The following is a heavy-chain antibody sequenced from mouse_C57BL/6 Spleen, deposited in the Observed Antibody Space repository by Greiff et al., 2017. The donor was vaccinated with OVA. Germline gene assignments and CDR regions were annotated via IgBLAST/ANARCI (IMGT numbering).Heavy chain of an antibody. V-gene: IGHV6-3*01. Sequence: EVQGVESGGGLVQPGGSMKLSCVASGFTFSNYWMNWVRQSPEKGLEWVAQIRLKSDNYATHYAESVKGRFTISRDDSKSSVYLQMNNLRAEDTGIYYCTGGGGNWYFDVWGTGTTVTVSS. CDR1: GFTFSNYW. CDR2: IRLKSDNYAT. CDR3: TGGGGNWYFDV. J-gene: IGHJ1*03.